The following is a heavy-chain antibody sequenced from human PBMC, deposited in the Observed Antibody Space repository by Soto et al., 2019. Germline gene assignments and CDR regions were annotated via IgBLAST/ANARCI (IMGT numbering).Heavy chain of an antibody. CDR2: IYSNGNT. D-gene: IGHD2-15*01. Sequence: GGSLRLSCAASGFAVNTNYRTWVRQTPGKGLEWVSIIYSNGNTYYADSVKGRFTISRDNSKNTLYLQMNSLRVDDTAVYYCVVEDLGMEVWGQGTTVTVSS. CDR1: GFAVNTNY. V-gene: IGHV3-53*01. J-gene: IGHJ6*02. CDR3: VVEDLGMEV.